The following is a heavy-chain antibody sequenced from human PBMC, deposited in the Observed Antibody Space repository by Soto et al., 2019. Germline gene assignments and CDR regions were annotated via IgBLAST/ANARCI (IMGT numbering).Heavy chain of an antibody. J-gene: IGHJ4*02. V-gene: IGHV3-30-3*01. CDR1: GFTFTTYA. CDR2: ISYNGNSK. CDR3: ARTRTYDSTGSFYF. D-gene: IGHD3-22*01. Sequence: GGSLRLSCATSGFTFTTYALHWVRQAPGKGLEWVATISYNGNSKDYADSVKGRFTVSRDNSKNTVSLQMTSLRTEDTAVYYCARTRTYDSTGSFYFWGQGAMVTVYS.